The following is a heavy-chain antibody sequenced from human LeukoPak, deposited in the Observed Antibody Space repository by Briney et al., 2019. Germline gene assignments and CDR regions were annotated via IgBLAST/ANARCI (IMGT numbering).Heavy chain of an antibody. CDR2: IYITGTT. CDR1: GGSISSGSYY. J-gene: IGHJ4*02. Sequence: SETLSLTCTVSGGSISSGSYYWSWIRQSAGKGLEWIGRIYITGTTDYNPSLKSRVTISRDTSKNQFSLKLTSVTAADTAVYYCARDRPGTYFDYWGQGTLVTVSS. V-gene: IGHV4-61*02. CDR3: ARDRPGTYFDY.